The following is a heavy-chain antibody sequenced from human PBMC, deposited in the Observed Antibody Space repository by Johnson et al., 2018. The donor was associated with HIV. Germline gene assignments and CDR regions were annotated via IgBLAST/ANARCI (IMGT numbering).Heavy chain of an antibody. J-gene: IGHJ3*02. D-gene: IGHD1-26*01. CDR1: GFTFSSYG. V-gene: IGHV3-30*18. CDR3: AKVLVRYSGSAGGAFHM. CDR2: ISYDGSNK. Sequence: QMLLVESGGGVVQPGRSLRLSCAASGFTFSSYGMHWVRQAPGKGLEWVAVISYDGSNKYYADSVKGRFPISRDNAKNTLYLQMNSLRAEDTAVYYCAKVLVRYSGSAGGAFHMWGQGTMVTVSS.